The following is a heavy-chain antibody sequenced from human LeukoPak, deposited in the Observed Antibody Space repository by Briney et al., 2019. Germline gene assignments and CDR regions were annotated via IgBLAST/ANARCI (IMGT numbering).Heavy chain of an antibody. D-gene: IGHD4-23*01. Sequence: ASVKVSCKASGYTFTSYYIHWVRQAPGQGLEWMGIINPSGGSTSYAQKFQGRVTMTRDTSTSTVYMELSSLTSEDTAVYYCARDRALRAVVGSFDYCGQGTLVTVSS. CDR3: ARDRALRAVVGSFDY. J-gene: IGHJ4*02. CDR1: GYTFTSYY. V-gene: IGHV1-46*01. CDR2: INPSGGST.